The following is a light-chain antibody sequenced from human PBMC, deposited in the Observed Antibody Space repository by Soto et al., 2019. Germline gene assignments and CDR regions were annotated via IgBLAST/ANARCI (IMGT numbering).Light chain of an antibody. CDR3: QQSYSTLSIT. Sequence: DIQMTQSPSSLSASVVDRVTITFRASQSISSYLNWYQQKPGKAPKLLIYAASSLQSGVPSRFSGSGSGTDFTLTISSLQPEDFATYYCQQSYSTLSITFGQGTRLEIK. V-gene: IGKV1-39*01. CDR1: QSISSY. CDR2: AAS. J-gene: IGKJ5*01.